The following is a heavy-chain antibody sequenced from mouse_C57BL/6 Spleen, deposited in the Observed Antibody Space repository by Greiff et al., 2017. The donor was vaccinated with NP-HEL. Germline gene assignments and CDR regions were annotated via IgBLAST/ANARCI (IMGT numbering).Heavy chain of an antibody. CDR2: IYPGDGDT. CDR1: GYAFSSYW. CDR3: AMVNYYGSSHWYFDV. J-gene: IGHJ1*03. D-gene: IGHD1-1*01. V-gene: IGHV1-80*01. Sequence: VQLQQSGAELVKPGASVKISCKASGYAFSSYWMNWVKQRPGKGLEWIGQIYPGDGDTNYNGKFKGKATLTADKSSSTAYIQLSSLTSEDSAVYFCAMVNYYGSSHWYFDVWGTGTTVTVSS.